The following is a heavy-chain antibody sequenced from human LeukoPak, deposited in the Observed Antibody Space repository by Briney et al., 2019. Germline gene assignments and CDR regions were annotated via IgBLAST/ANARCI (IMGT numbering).Heavy chain of an antibody. CDR2: ISGSGVTT. Sequence: PGGSLRLSCAASGFTFSSYAMSWVRQAPGKGLEWVSAISGSGVTTYYADSVKGRFTISRDNSKNTLYLQMNSLRAEDTAIYYCAKKRLGVVTSIDYWGQGTLVTVSS. D-gene: IGHD3-3*01. CDR1: GFTFSSYA. J-gene: IGHJ4*02. CDR3: AKKRLGVVTSIDY. V-gene: IGHV3-23*01.